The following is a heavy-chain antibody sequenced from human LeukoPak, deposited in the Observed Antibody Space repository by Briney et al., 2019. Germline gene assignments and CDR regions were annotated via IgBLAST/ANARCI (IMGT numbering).Heavy chain of an antibody. CDR2: IYSGGST. V-gene: IGHV3-66*01. Sequence: QPGGSLRLSCAASGFTVSNNYMRWVRQAPGKGLEWVSLIYSGGSTYYADSVKGRFTISRDNSKNTLYLQMNSLRAEDTAVYYCARDRHCSSSSCYGLWGQGTRVTVSS. J-gene: IGHJ4*02. CDR3: ARDRHCSSSSCYGL. D-gene: IGHD2-2*01. CDR1: GFTVSNNY.